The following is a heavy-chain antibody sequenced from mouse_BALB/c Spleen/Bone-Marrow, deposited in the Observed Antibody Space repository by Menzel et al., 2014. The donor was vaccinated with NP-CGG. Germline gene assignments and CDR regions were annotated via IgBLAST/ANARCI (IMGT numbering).Heavy chain of an antibody. D-gene: IGHD2-14*01. Sequence: QVQLKESGAKLVRPGVSVKISCKGSGYTFTDHAMHWVKRSHAKSLEWIGLISGYYGDAIYNQKFKGKATMTVDKSSSTAYMELARLTSEDSAIYYCARSGKVRNAMDYWGQGTSVTVSS. V-gene: IGHV1S137*01. CDR3: ARSGKVRNAMDY. J-gene: IGHJ4*01. CDR2: ISGYYGDA. CDR1: GYTFTDHA.